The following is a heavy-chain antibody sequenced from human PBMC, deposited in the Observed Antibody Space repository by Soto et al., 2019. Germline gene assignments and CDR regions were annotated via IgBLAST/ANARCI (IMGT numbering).Heavy chain of an antibody. V-gene: IGHV3-48*02. CDR1: GLTYSSYS. Sequence: EVQLVESGGGLVQPGGSLRLSCAASGLTYSSYSMNWVRQAPRKGLEWVSYISSSSSTIYYADSVKGRFTISRDNAKNSLYLQMNSLRDEDTAVYYCAREGGNLNWFDPLGQGTLVTVSS. J-gene: IGHJ5*02. D-gene: IGHD1-26*01. CDR3: AREGGNLNWFDP. CDR2: ISSSSSTI.